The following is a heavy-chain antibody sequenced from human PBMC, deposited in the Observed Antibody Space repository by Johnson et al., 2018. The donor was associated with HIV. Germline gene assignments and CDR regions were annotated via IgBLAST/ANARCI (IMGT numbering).Heavy chain of an antibody. CDR1: GFTFSSYG. J-gene: IGHJ3*02. D-gene: IGHD3-16*01. CDR2: IRDAGGTK. V-gene: IGHV3-30*03. Sequence: QVQLVESGGGVVRPVRSLRLSCAASGFTFSSYGIYWVRQAPGKGLEWVAFIRDAGGTKYYAASLKGRFTIYRDNSKNTLYLQMNSLRAEDTAVFYCARGALGDWVDAFDIWGQGTMVTVSS. CDR3: ARGALGDWVDAFDI.